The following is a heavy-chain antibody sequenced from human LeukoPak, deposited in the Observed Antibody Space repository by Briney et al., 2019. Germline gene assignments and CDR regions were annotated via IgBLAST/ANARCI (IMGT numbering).Heavy chain of an antibody. CDR1: GGSISSYY. CDR2: IYYSGST. V-gene: IGHV4-59*01. CDR3: AGGGGKWFDP. Sequence: PSETLSLTCTVSGGSISSYYWSWIRQPPGKGLEWIGYIYYSGSTNYNPSLKSRVTISVDTSKNQFSLKLSSVTAADTAVYYCAGGGGKWFDPWGQGTLVTVSS. J-gene: IGHJ5*02. D-gene: IGHD3-16*01.